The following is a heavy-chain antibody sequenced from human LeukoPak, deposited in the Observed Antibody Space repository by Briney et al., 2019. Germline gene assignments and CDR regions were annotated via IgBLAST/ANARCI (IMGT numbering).Heavy chain of an antibody. V-gene: IGHV4-30-4*01. D-gene: IGHD2-2*01. CDR2: IYYSGST. CDR3: ARGIYVPAARRPYYFDY. Sequence: SETLSLTCTVSGGSISSGDYYWSWIRQPPGKGLEWIGYIYYSGSTYYNPSLKSRVTISVDTSKNQFSLKLSSVTAADTAVYYCARGIYVPAARRPYYFDYWGQEPWSPSPQ. J-gene: IGHJ4*01. CDR1: GGSISSGDYY.